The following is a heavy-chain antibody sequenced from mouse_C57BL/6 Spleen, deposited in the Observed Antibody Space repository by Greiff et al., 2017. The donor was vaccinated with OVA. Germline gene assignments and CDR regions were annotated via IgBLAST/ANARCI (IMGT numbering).Heavy chain of an antibody. CDR3: ARPYYYGSSYEDY. J-gene: IGHJ2*01. V-gene: IGHV1-64*01. CDR1: GYTFTSYW. Sequence: QVQLKQPGAELVKPGASVKLSCKASGYTFTSYWMNWVKQRPGQGLEWIGMIHPNSGSTNYNEKFKSKATLTVDKSSSTAYMQLSSLTSEDSAVYYCARPYYYGSSYEDYWGQGTTLTVSS. D-gene: IGHD1-1*01. CDR2: IHPNSGST.